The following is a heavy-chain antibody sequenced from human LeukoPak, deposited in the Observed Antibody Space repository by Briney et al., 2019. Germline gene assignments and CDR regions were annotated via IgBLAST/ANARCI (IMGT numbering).Heavy chain of an antibody. Sequence: PSETLSLTCAVYGGSFSGYYWSWIRQPPGKGLEWIGEINHSGSTNYNPSLKSRVTISVDTSKNQFSLKLSSVTAADTAVYYCARGRVVFWSGYYTWWFDPWGQGTLVTVSS. CDR1: GGSFSGYY. D-gene: IGHD3-3*01. J-gene: IGHJ5*02. CDR3: ARGRVVFWSGYYTWWFDP. CDR2: INHSGST. V-gene: IGHV4-34*01.